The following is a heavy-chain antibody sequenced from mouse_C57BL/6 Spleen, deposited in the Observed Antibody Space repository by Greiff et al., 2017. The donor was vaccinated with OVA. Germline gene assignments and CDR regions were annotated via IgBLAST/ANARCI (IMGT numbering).Heavy chain of an antibody. D-gene: IGHD2-4*01. CDR1: GYTFTSYG. CDR2: IYPRSGNT. Sequence: VKLMESGAELARPGASVKLSCKASGYTFTSYGISWVKQRTGQGLEWIGEIYPRSGNTYYNEKFKGKATLTADKSSSTAYMELRSLTSEDSAVYFCARYYDYDRFAYWGQGTLVTVSA. V-gene: IGHV1-81*01. CDR3: ARYYDYDRFAY. J-gene: IGHJ3*01.